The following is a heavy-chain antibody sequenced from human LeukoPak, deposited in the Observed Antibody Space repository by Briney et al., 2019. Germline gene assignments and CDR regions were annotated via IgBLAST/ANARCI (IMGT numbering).Heavy chain of an antibody. V-gene: IGHV3-23*01. D-gene: IGHD1-26*01. Sequence: PGGSLILSCAASGFTFSSYAMSWVRQAPGKGLEWVSGISGSGGSTYYADSVKGRFTISRDNSKNTLYLQMNSLRVEDTAVYYCAKVASGSYTYYFDYWGQGTPVTVSS. CDR3: AKVASGSYTYYFDY. J-gene: IGHJ4*02. CDR2: ISGSGGST. CDR1: GFTFSSYA.